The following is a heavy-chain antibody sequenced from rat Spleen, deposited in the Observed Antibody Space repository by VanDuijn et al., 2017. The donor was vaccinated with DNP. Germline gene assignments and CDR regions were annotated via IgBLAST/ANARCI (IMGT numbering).Heavy chain of an antibody. CDR1: GFTFSYYW. CDR2: INADGGST. V-gene: IGHV5-22*01. J-gene: IGHJ1*01. D-gene: IGHD1-1*01. Sequence: EVQLVESGGGLVQPGRSMKLSCAASGFTFSYYWMAWIRQVPGKGLEWIASINADGGSTSYSDSVKGRFTISRDNAKSTLYLQMNSLRSEDTATYYCARGVYYYSATYWYFDFWGPGTMVSVSS. CDR3: ARGVYYYSATYWYFDF.